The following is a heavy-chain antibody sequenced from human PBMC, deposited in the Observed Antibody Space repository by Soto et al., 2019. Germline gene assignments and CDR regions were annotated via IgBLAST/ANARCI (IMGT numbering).Heavy chain of an antibody. D-gene: IGHD3-10*01. CDR3: ARAQLTYYYGSGVLDY. CDR1: GGSISSGGYS. CDR2: IYHSGST. Sequence: SETLSLTCAVSGGSISSGGYSWSWIRQPPGKGLEWIGYIYHSGSTYYNPSLKSRVTISVDRSKNQFSLKLSSVTAADTAVYYCARAQLTYYYGSGVLDYWGQGTLVTVSS. J-gene: IGHJ4*02. V-gene: IGHV4-30-2*01.